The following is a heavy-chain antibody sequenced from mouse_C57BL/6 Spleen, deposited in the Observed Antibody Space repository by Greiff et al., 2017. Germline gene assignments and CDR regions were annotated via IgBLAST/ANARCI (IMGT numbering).Heavy chain of an antibody. V-gene: IGHV14-3*01. CDR1: GFTIKNTY. Sequence: VQLQQSVAELVRPGASVKLSCTASGFTIKNTYMHWVKQRPEQGLEWIGRIDPANGNTKYAPKFQGKATITADTSSNTAYLQLSRLTSEDNAMYYCAPLLLEMDYWGQGTSVTVSS. D-gene: IGHD1-1*01. CDR2: IDPANGNT. J-gene: IGHJ4*01. CDR3: APLLLEMDY.